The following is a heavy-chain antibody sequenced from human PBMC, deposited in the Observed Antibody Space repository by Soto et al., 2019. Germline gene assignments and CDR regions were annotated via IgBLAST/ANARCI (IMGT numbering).Heavy chain of an antibody. D-gene: IGHD2-8*01. CDR3: AGGYCTNGVCYGLDP. CDR1: GYTFTGYG. V-gene: IGHV1-18*04. Sequence: ASVNVSCKASGYTFTGYGISWVRQAPGQGLEWMGWISAYNGNTNYAQKLQGRVTMTTGTSTSTAYMELRSLRSDDTAVYYCAGGYCTNGVCYGLDPWGQGTLVPVSS. CDR2: ISAYNGNT. J-gene: IGHJ5*02.